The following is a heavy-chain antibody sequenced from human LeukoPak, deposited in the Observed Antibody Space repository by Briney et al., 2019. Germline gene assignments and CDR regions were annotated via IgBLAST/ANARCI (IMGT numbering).Heavy chain of an antibody. V-gene: IGHV3-30-3*01. CDR2: ISYDGSNK. CDR1: GFTFSTYA. J-gene: IGHJ4*02. Sequence: PGRSLRLSCAASGFTFSTYAMHWVRQAPGKGLEWVAVISYDGSNKNYADSVKGRFTISRDNSKNTLYLQMNSLRAEDTAVYYCARRAIAVAGGPSGDYWGQGTLVTVSS. CDR3: ARRAIAVAGGPSGDY. D-gene: IGHD6-19*01.